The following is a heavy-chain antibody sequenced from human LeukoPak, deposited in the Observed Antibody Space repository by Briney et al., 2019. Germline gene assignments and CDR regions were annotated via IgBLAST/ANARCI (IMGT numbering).Heavy chain of an antibody. CDR1: GYSFTSYW. Sequence: GESLRISCKGSGYSFTSYWNSWVRQMPGEGLGWMGRLDPSDASTNYSPSFQAHVTISAAKSISTAYLQWCSLKASDTAMYYCPTSGGEQLGPENYYCGKYVWGQGTTVTAAS. CDR2: LDPSDAST. D-gene: IGHD6-6*01. V-gene: IGHV5-10-1*01. J-gene: IGHJ6*02. CDR3: PTSGGEQLGPENYYCGKYV.